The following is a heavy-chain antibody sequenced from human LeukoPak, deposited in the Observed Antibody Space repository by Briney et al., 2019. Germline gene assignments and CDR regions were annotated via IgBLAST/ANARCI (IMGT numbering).Heavy chain of an antibody. J-gene: IGHJ4*02. CDR2: INQDGSEI. D-gene: IGHD2-21*02. CDR3: ARDFRMVTAALDY. CDR1: GFTFSNYA. Sequence: GGSLRLSCAASGFTFSNYAMSWVRQAPGKGLEWVANINQDGSEIFYVDSVKGRFTISRDNAKSSLYLQMNSLRADDTAVYYCARDFRMVTAALDYWGQGTLVTVSS. V-gene: IGHV3-7*05.